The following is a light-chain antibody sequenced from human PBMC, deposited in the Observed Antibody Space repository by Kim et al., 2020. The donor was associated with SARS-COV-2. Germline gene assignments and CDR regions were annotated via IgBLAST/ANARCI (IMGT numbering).Light chain of an antibody. V-gene: IGKV3-15*01. CDR3: QQYNNWPLT. Sequence: KVMMQSPATLSVSPGERATLSCRASQSVSNHLAWYQQKPGQPPRLLIYGASTRATGIPARFSGSGSGTEFTLTISSLQSEDFAVYYCQQYNNWPLTFGEGTKVDIK. CDR2: GAS. J-gene: IGKJ1*01. CDR1: QSVSNH.